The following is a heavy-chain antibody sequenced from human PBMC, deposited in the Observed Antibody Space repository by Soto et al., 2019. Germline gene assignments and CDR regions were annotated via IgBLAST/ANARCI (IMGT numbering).Heavy chain of an antibody. V-gene: IGHV4-30-4*01. CDR3: VRTAREGAVAPHWFDR. D-gene: IGHD2-21*02. CDR1: GASIRSTDYY. Sequence: ASETLSLTCPVSGASIRSTDYYWSWIRQAPGKGLEWIGYVYYTGSTYYNPSLMSRLTISVDTSKNQFSLKLTSVTAAETAVYYCVRTAREGAVAPHWFDRWGQGTQVTVSS. J-gene: IGHJ5*02. CDR2: VYYTGST.